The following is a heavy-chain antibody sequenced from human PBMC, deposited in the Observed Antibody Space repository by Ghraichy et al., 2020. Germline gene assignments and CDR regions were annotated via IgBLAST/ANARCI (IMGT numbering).Heavy chain of an antibody. CDR2: ISGSGGST. Sequence: GGSLRLSCAASGFTFSSYAMSWVRQAPGKGLEWVSAISGSGGSTYYADSVKGRFTISRDNSKNTLYLQMNSLRAEDTAVYYCAKVLRGVVIMDYFDYWGQGALVAVSS. D-gene: IGHD3-3*01. CDR3: AKVLRGVVIMDYFDY. CDR1: GFTFSSYA. J-gene: IGHJ4*02. V-gene: IGHV3-23*01.